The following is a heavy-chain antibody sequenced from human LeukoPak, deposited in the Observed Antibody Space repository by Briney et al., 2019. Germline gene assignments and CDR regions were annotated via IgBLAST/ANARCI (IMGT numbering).Heavy chain of an antibody. Sequence: GGSLRLSCAASGFMFSSFGMHWVRQPPGKGLEWVAFIRYDGSDKHYADSVKGRFTISRDNSKNTLYLQMNSLRPEDTAVYYCATDGEQWLVSPLHFHHWGQGTLVTVSS. V-gene: IGHV3-30*02. CDR1: GFMFSSFG. CDR2: IRYDGSDK. J-gene: IGHJ4*02. CDR3: ATDGEQWLVSPLHFHH. D-gene: IGHD6-19*01.